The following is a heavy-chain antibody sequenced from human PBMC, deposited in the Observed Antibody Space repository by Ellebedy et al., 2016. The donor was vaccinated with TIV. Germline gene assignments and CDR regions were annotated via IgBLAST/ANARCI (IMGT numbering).Heavy chain of an antibody. D-gene: IGHD6-13*01. CDR3: ARERYSRVELDY. Sequence: AASVKVSCKASGYTFTSYAMHWARQAPGQRLEWMGWINAGNGNTKYSQKFQGRVTITRDTSASTAYMELSSLRSEDTAVNYCARERYSRVELDYWGQGTLVTVSS. CDR2: INAGNGNT. CDR1: GYTFTSYA. J-gene: IGHJ4*02. V-gene: IGHV1-3*01.